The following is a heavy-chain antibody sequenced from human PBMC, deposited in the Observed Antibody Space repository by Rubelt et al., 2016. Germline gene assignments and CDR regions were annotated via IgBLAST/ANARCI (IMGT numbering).Heavy chain of an antibody. CDR3: ASGSSSQH. Sequence: NYAMNWVRQAPGKGLEWVSALCGSGGDTFHADSVKGRFTISRDNSKNTLYLQLNSLRAEDTAVYYCASGSSSQHWGQGTLVTVSS. V-gene: IGHV3-23*01. J-gene: IGHJ1*01. CDR1: NYA. D-gene: IGHD6-13*01. CDR2: LCGSGGDT.